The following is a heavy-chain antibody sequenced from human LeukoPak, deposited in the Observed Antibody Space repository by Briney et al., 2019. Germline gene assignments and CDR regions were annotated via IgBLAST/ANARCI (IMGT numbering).Heavy chain of an antibody. J-gene: IGHJ4*02. CDR1: GFTFSNYG. CDR2: IWYDGSNK. Sequence: PGRSLRLPCAASGFTFSNYGMHWVRQAPGKELEWVAVIWYDGSNKYYADSVKGRFTISRDNSKNTLYLQMNSLRAEDTAVYYCARDVGYCSSTSCPIDYWGQGTLVTVSS. V-gene: IGHV3-33*01. D-gene: IGHD2-2*01. CDR3: ARDVGYCSSTSCPIDY.